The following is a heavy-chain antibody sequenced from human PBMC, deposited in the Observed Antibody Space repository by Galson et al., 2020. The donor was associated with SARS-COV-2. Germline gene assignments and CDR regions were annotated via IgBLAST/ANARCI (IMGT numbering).Heavy chain of an antibody. CDR3: TYTVSPGVKFNS. CDR2: IFWDGEK. V-gene: IGHV2-5*02. D-gene: IGHD4-4*01. J-gene: IGHJ4*02. CDR1: GFSLSTDTVG. Sequence: SGPTLVKPRQTLTLTCTFSGFSLSTDTVGVGWVRQPPGKALEWLALIFWDGEKWYTPSLKSRLTITKDTSKTEVVLMMTDMGPVDTGTYFCTYTVSPGVKFNSWGQGTLVTVSS.